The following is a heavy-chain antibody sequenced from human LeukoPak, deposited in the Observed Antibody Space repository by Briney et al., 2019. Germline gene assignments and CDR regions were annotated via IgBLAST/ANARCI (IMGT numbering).Heavy chain of an antibody. CDR2: IYPGESDT. Sequence: GESLKISCKGSGYSFTNYWIGWVRQMPGKGLEWMGIIYPGESDTRYSPSFQGQVTISADKSINTAYLQWSSLKASDTAIYYCARRDASNFDYWGQGTLVPVSS. CDR1: GYSFTNYW. J-gene: IGHJ4*02. V-gene: IGHV5-51*01. D-gene: IGHD5-24*01. CDR3: ARRDASNFDY.